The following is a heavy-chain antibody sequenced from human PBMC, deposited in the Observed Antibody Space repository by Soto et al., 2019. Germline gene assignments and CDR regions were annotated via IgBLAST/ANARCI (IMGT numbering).Heavy chain of an antibody. J-gene: IGHJ4*02. V-gene: IGHV4-34*01. CDR2: INHSGST. CDR1: GGSFSGYY. D-gene: IGHD3-10*01. Sequence: SETLSLTCAVYGGSFSGYYWSWIRQPPGKGLEWIGEINHSGSTNYNPSLKSRVTISVDTSKNQFSLKLSSVTAADTAVYYCASRWAVGELDYWGQGTLVTVSS. CDR3: ASRWAVGELDY.